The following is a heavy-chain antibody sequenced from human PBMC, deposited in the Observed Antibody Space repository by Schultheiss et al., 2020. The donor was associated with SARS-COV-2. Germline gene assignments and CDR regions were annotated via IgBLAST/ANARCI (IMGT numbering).Heavy chain of an antibody. CDR2: IIPIFGTA. CDR3: ARDSSRGGSCYLGVYYYYGMDV. Sequence: SVKVSCKASGGTFSSYAISWVRQAPGQGLEWMGGIIPIFGTANYAQKFQGRVTITADESTSTAYMELSSLRSEDTAVYYCARDSSRGGSCYLGVYYYYGMDVWGQGTTVTVSS. D-gene: IGHD2-15*01. J-gene: IGHJ6*02. V-gene: IGHV1-69*13. CDR1: GGTFSSYA.